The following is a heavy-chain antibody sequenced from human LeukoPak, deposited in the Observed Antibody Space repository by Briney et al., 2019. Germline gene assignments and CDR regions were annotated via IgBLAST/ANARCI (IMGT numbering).Heavy chain of an antibody. CDR3: ASVLRFI. J-gene: IGHJ3*02. V-gene: IGHV4-34*01. Sequence: TSSETLSLTCAVYGGSFGTYYWSWIRQPPGKGLEWIGEINHSGTTNYNPFLKSRVTISVDTSKNQFSLKLSSVTAADTAVYYCASVLRFIWGQGTMVTVSS. CDR1: GGSFGTYY. D-gene: IGHD3-3*01. CDR2: INHSGTT.